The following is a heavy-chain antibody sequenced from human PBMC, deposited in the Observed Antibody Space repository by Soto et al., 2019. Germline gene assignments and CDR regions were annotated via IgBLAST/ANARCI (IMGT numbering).Heavy chain of an antibody. CDR1: GGTFSSYT. CDR2: FIPILGLA. CDR3: AREEYYSVSGALFDY. Sequence: QVQLVQSGAEVKKPVSSVKVSCKASGGTFSSYTISWVRQAPGQGLEWMGRFIPILGLANYAQKLQGRVTITADKSTITAYMQLSSLRSEDTAVYYCAREEYYSVSGALFDYWGQVTLVPFSS. J-gene: IGHJ4*02. V-gene: IGHV1-69*08. D-gene: IGHD3-10*01.